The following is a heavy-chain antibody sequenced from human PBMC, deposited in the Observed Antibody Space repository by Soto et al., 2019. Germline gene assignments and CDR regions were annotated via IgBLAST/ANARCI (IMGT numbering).Heavy chain of an antibody. D-gene: IGHD2-2*01. CDR1: GFTFDDYA. CDR3: AKGVCSSTSCSAGNFDY. J-gene: IGHJ4*02. CDR2: ISGNSGSI. V-gene: IGHV3-9*01. Sequence: EVQLVESGGGLVQPGRSLRLSCAASGFTFDDYAMHWVRQAPGKGLEWVSGISGNSGSIGYADSVKGRFTISRDNAKNSLYLQMNSLRAEDTALYYCAKGVCSSTSCSAGNFDYWGQGTLVTVSS.